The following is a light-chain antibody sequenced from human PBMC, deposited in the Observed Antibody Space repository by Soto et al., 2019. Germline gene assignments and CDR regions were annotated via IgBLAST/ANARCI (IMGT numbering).Light chain of an antibody. CDR2: AAS. CDR3: QQQGT. J-gene: IGKJ2*01. V-gene: IGKV3-20*01. Sequence: IVLTQSPGTLSLSPGERATLSCRASRSLSSSYVVWYQQKPGQAPRLLIYAASRRATGIPDRFSGSGSATEYNLTISRLEPEDCAVYYCQQQGTFGQGNKREIK. CDR1: RSLSSSY.